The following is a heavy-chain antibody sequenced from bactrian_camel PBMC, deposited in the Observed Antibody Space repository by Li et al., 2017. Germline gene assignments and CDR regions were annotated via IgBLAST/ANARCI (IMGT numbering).Heavy chain of an antibody. CDR3: ATVSFGTCTVVAGVNDFGS. CDR1: GYTYNRNC. V-gene: IGHV3S40*01. D-gene: IGHD6*01. Sequence: EVQLVESGGGSVQAGGSLNLSCAASGYTYNRNCMAWFRQAPGKEREGVARIATGSGNTYYADSVKGRFTISLDSAKNTAYLQMSSLQPEDTAMYYCATVSFGTCTVVAGVNDFGSWGQGTQVTVS. J-gene: IGHJ6*01. CDR2: IATGSGNT.